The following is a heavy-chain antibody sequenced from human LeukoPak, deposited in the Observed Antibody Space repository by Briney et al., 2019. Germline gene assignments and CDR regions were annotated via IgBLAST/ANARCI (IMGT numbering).Heavy chain of an antibody. CDR3: ARYDYVWGSYREGFDY. V-gene: IGHV3-48*02. Sequence: GGFLRLSCAASGFTFSSYSMNWVRQAPGKGLEWVSYISSSSSTIYYADSVKGRFTISRDNAKNSLYLQMNSLRDEDTAVYYCARYDYVWGSYREGFDYWGQGTLVTVSS. CDR1: GFTFSSYS. CDR2: ISSSSSTI. D-gene: IGHD3-16*02. J-gene: IGHJ4*02.